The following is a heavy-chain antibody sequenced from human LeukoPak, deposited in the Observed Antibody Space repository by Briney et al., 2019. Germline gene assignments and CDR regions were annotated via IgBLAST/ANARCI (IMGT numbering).Heavy chain of an antibody. V-gene: IGHV1-69*04. CDR2: IIPILGIA. D-gene: IGHD3-9*01. CDR3: AREHYDILTGYYPNPFDY. CDR1: GGTFSSYA. Sequence: GASVKVSCKASGGTFSSYAISWVRQAPGQGLEWMGRIIPILGIANYAQKFQGRVTITADKSTSTAYMELSSLRSEDTAVYYCAREHYDILTGYYPNPFDYWGQGTLVTVSS. J-gene: IGHJ4*02.